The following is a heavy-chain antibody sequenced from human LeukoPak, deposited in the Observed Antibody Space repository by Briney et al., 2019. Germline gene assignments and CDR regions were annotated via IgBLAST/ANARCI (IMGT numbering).Heavy chain of an antibody. Sequence: ASVKVSCKASGYTFTSYGISWVRQAPGQGLEWMGWISAYNGNTNYAQKLQGRVTMTTDTSTSTAYMELRSLRSDDTAVYYCAKGPRITIFGVVTTNFDYWGQGTLVTVSS. V-gene: IGHV1-18*01. D-gene: IGHD3-3*01. CDR2: ISAYNGNT. J-gene: IGHJ4*02. CDR3: AKGPRITIFGVVTTNFDY. CDR1: GYTFTSYG.